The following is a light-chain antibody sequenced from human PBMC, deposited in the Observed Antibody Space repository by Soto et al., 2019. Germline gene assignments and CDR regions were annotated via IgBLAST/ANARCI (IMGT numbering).Light chain of an antibody. J-gene: IGKJ4*01. V-gene: IGKV4-1*01. Sequence: DIVMTQSPDSLAVSLGERATINCKSSQSVLFSSNNQKYLAWYQQKPGQPPKLLVYGASTRDSGVPDRFSGSGSGTDFTLTISSLQAEDVAVYYCQRYNNWPLTFGGGTKVESK. CDR1: QSVLFSSNNQKY. CDR3: QRYNNWPLT. CDR2: GAS.